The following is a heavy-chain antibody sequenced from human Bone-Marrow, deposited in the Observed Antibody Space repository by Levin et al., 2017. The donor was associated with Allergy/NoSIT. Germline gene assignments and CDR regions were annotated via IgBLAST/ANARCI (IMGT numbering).Heavy chain of an antibody. CDR1: GFTFTYAW. D-gene: IGHD3-16*01. Sequence: GGSLRLSCAASGFTFTYAWMSWVRQPPGKGLEWVGRIKSNVDGGTADYAAPVKGRFIISRDDSKNTLYLQMNGLQTEDTAVYYCTTGIRGGEAYWGQGSLVTVSS. CDR3: TTGIRGGEAY. V-gene: IGHV3-15*01. J-gene: IGHJ4*02. CDR2: IKSNVDGGTA.